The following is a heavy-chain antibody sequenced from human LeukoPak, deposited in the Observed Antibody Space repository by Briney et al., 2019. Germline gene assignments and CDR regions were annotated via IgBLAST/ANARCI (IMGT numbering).Heavy chain of an antibody. CDR3: ASTYPENTSLSY. V-gene: IGHV4-4*09. CDR1: GGSISSYY. CDR2: IYTSGST. Sequence: SETLSLTCTVSGGSISSYYWSWIRQPPGKGLEWIGSIYTSGSTNYNPSLKSRVTISVDTSKNQFSLKLSSVTAADTAVYYCASTYPENTSLSYWGQGTLVTVSS. D-gene: IGHD2/OR15-2a*01. J-gene: IGHJ4*02.